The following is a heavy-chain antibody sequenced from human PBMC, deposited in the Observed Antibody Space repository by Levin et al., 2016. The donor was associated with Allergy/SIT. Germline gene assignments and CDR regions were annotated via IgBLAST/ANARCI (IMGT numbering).Heavy chain of an antibody. D-gene: IGHD5-12*01. V-gene: IGHV3-11*05. CDR2: IRSSGSYI. CDR1: GFTFSDYY. J-gene: IGHJ4*02. Sequence: GGSLRLSCEGTGFTFSDYYMNWIRQAPGQGLEWIAYIRSSGSYINYGDSVKGRFTISRDNAKSFVYLQMTGLRPEDTAVYYCARGGRYSGQGGSLDFWGQGTLLTVSS. CDR3: ARGGRYSGQGGSLDF.